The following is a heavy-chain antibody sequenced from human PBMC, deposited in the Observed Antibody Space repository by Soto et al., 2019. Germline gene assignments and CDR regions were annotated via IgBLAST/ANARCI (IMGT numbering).Heavy chain of an antibody. V-gene: IGHV1-24*01. CDR3: ATGGYSGYGPGDY. J-gene: IGHJ4*02. Sequence: ASVTVSCTVSGYTLTELTMHWGRPAPGKGLEWMGGFDPEDGETIYAQKFQGRVTMTEDTSTDTAYMELSSLRSEDTALYYCATGGYSGYGPGDYWGQGTLVTVSS. CDR2: FDPEDGET. D-gene: IGHD5-12*01. CDR1: GYTLTELT.